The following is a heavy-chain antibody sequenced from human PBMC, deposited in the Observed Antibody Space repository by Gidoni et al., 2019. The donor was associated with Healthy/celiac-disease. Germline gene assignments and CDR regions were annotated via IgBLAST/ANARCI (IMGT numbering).Heavy chain of an antibody. J-gene: IGHJ4*02. CDR3: ARDHSSCWYGCSSAFDY. D-gene: IGHD6-19*01. V-gene: IGHV3-21*01. CDR1: GFTFRRHS. CDR2: ISSSSYK. Sequence: EVQLVEHGGGLVKPGGSLRLSCAASGFTFRRHSMNWVRQAPGKGLEWVSAISSSSYKYYADSLKRRFPSSRDNAKNSLYLKMNSLRAEDTAVYSCARDHSSCWYGCSSAFDYWGQGTLVTVSS.